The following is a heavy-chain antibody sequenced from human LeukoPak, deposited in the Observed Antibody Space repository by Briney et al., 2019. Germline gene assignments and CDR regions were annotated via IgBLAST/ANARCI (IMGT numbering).Heavy chain of an antibody. Sequence: PSQTLSLTCGVSGGSISSGDYSWSWIRQPPGKGLEWIGYIYYSGSTNYNPSLKSRVTISVDTSKNQFSLKLSSVTAADTAVYYCAGIIAAPWMGWFDPWGQGTLVTVSS. J-gene: IGHJ5*02. D-gene: IGHD6-13*01. V-gene: IGHV4-61*08. CDR2: IYYSGST. CDR1: GGSISSGDYS. CDR3: AGIIAAPWMGWFDP.